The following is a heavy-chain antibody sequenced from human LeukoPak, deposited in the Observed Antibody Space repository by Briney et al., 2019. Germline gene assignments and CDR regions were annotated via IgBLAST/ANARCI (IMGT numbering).Heavy chain of an antibody. Sequence: PGGSLRLSCAASGLTVSSNYMNWVRQAPGKGLEWVSVIYNGVTIHYADSVKGRFTISSDNSKNTVYLQMSSLRAEDTAIYYCILNTVTTSAEYWGQGTLVTVSS. V-gene: IGHV3-53*01. D-gene: IGHD4-17*01. CDR3: ILNTVTTSAEY. CDR2: IYNGVTI. J-gene: IGHJ4*02. CDR1: GLTVSSNY.